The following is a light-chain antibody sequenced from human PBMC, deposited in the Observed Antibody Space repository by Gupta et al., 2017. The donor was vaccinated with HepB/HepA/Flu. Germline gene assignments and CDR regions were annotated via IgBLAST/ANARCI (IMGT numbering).Light chain of an antibody. CDR1: SSDVGGYNY. Sequence: QSALTQPPSASGSPGQSVTISCTGTSSDVGGYNYVSWYPQHPGKAPKLMIYEVSKRPSGVPDRFSGSKSGNTASLTVSGLQAEDEADYYCSSYAGSNNWAVVFGGGTKLTVL. CDR3: SSYAGSNNWAVV. J-gene: IGLJ2*01. V-gene: IGLV2-8*01. CDR2: EVS.